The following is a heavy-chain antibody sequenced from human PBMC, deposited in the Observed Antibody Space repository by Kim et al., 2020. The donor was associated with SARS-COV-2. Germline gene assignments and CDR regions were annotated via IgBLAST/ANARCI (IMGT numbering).Heavy chain of an antibody. D-gene: IGHD4-17*01. J-gene: IGHJ5*02. Sequence: GGSLRLSCAASGFTFDDYGMSWVRQAPGKGLEWVSGINWNGGSTGYADSVKGRFTISRDNAKNSLYLQMNSLRAEDTALYHCARTTVVTEGLSWFDPWGQGTLVTVSS. CDR2: INWNGGST. CDR1: GFTFDDYG. V-gene: IGHV3-20*01. CDR3: ARTTVVTEGLSWFDP.